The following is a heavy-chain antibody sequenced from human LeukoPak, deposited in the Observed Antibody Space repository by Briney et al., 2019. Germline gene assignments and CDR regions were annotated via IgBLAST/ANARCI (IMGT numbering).Heavy chain of an antibody. V-gene: IGHV3-23*01. J-gene: IGHJ3*02. Sequence: GGSLRLSCAASGFTFSSYGMTWVRQAPGKGLEWVSAISGSGGSTYYADSVKGRSTISRDNSKNTLYLQMNSLRAEDTAVYYCAKFGLAGSGRYHDAFDIWAKGQWSPSLQ. CDR2: ISGSGGST. CDR1: GFTFSSYG. D-gene: IGHD3-10*01. CDR3: AKFGLAGSGRYHDAFDI.